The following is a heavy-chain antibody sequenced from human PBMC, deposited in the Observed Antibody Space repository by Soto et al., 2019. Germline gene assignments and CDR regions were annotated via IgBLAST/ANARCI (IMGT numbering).Heavy chain of an antibody. CDR2: INPSDGTT. Sequence: QVQLVQSGAEVKKPGASVKVSCKASGYTLTSYYIHWVRQAPGQGLEWMGVINPSDGTTNYAQMFRDRVTMTRDTSTSTVYMDLSSLRSEDTAIYYCARGPSVVGRICFDPWGQGTLVTVSS. CDR1: GYTLTSYY. D-gene: IGHD2-15*01. V-gene: IGHV1-46*03. J-gene: IGHJ5*02. CDR3: ARGPSVVGRICFDP.